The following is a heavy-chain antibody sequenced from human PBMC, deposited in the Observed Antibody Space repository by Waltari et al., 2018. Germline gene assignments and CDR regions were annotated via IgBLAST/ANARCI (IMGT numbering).Heavy chain of an antibody. D-gene: IGHD3-10*01. CDR3: ARASYGSGSSWFDP. V-gene: IGHV4-59*11. Sequence: QVQLQESGTGLVKPSETLSLICSVSGGSISTHFWGWIRQPPGKRLEWMGNIYSSGSTNSNPSHTSRVTISLDMSKNQFSLKLRSVRAADTAVYYCARASYGSGSSWFDPWGQGNLVTVSS. J-gene: IGHJ5*02. CDR1: GGSISTHF. CDR2: IYSSGST.